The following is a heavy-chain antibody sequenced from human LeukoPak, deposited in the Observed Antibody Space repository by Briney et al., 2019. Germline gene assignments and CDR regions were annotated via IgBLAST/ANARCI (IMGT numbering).Heavy chain of an antibody. CDR2: ISSRGTTI. Sequence: GGSLRLSCAASGFTFSSYEMNWVRQAPGKGLEWVSYISSRGTTIYYADSVKGRFTISRDNAKNSLYLQMNSLRAEDTAVYYCARENQYSPDFDYWGQGILVTVSS. D-gene: IGHD6-6*01. CDR1: GFTFSSYE. V-gene: IGHV3-48*03. CDR3: ARENQYSPDFDY. J-gene: IGHJ4*02.